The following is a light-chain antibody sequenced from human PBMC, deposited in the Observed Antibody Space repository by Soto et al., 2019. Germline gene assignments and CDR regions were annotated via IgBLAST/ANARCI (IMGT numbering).Light chain of an antibody. V-gene: IGKV3-15*01. CDR2: DAS. CDR3: HQYYKWPLT. Sequence: EIVMAQSPATLSVSPGERATLSCRASQSVGSNLAWYQQKPGQTPRLLIYDASTRATDIPARFSSSGSGTDFTLTISSLLSEDFAVYYCHQYYKWPLTFGGGTKVDIK. CDR1: QSVGSN. J-gene: IGKJ4*01.